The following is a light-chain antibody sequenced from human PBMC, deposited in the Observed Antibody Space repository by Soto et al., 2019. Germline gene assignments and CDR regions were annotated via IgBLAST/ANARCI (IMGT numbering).Light chain of an antibody. J-gene: IGKJ1*01. CDR1: QGISRY. Sequence: IRISRSPSLLSASKGDRVTISCLXSQGISRYLSWFQQKPGKAPEXLXYAXSTLQRGVPSRFSGSGSGTDFTLTISCLQSEDFATYYCQQYYSVPVTFGQGTKVEIK. CDR3: QQYYSVPVT. CDR2: AXS. V-gene: IGKV1D-8*01.